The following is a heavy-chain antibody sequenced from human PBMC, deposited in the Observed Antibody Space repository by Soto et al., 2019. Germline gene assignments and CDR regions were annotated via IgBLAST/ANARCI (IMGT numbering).Heavy chain of an antibody. Sequence: QVQLQESGPGLVKPAETLSLTSTVSGGSISSYDWSWIRQPTGKGLEWIGYIYYSGRTNYNPSLKRRVTISVDTSKNQFSLKLSSVTAADTAVYYCARRYGGNFDYWGQGTLVTVSS. J-gene: IGHJ4*02. D-gene: IGHD3-16*01. CDR2: IYYSGRT. CDR3: ARRYGGNFDY. CDR1: GGSISSYD. V-gene: IGHV4-59*01.